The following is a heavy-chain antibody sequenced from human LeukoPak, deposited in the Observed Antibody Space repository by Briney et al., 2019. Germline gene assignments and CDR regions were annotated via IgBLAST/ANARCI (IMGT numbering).Heavy chain of an antibody. CDR3: ASPYGDPDY. CDR1: GFTFSSYA. D-gene: IGHD4-17*01. CDR2: ISYDGSNK. Sequence: GGSLRLSCAASGFTFSSYAMHWVRQAPGKGLEWVAVISYDGSNKYYADSVKGRFTISRDNSKNTLYLQMNSLRAEDTAVYYCASPYGDPDYWGQGTLVTVSS. J-gene: IGHJ4*02. V-gene: IGHV3-30-3*01.